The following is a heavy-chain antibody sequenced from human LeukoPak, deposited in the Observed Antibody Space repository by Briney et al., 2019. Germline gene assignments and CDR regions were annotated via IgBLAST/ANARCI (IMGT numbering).Heavy chain of an antibody. CDR3: AKGDTAMVTLDYFDY. CDR2: ISYDGSNK. Sequence: GGSLRLSCAASGFTFSSYGMHWVRQAPGKGLEWVAVISYDGSNKYYADSVKGRFTISRDNAKNSLYLQMNSLRAEDTALYYCAKGDTAMVTLDYFDYWGQGTLVTVSS. D-gene: IGHD5-18*01. V-gene: IGHV3-30*18. CDR1: GFTFSSYG. J-gene: IGHJ4*02.